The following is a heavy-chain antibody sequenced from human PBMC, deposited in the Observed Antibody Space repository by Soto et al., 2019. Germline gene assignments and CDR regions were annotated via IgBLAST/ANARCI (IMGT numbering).Heavy chain of an antibody. J-gene: IGHJ6*02. CDR3: ARDIVVVVAATPHGYGMDV. CDR2: INPNSGGT. Sequence: GASVKVSCKASGYTFTGYYMHWVRQAPGQGLEWMGWINPNSGGTNYAQKFQGWVTMTRDTSISTAYMELSRLRSDDTAVYYCARDIVVVVAATPHGYGMDVWGQGTTVTVSS. D-gene: IGHD2-15*01. CDR1: GYTFTGYY. V-gene: IGHV1-2*04.